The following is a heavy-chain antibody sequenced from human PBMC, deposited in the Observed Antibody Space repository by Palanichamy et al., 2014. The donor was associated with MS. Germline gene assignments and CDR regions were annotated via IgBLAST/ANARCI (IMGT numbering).Heavy chain of an antibody. CDR3: ARGRNRRVGGGNDY. CDR2: IYSSGTT. Sequence: VQLQESGPGLVKPSQTLSLTCTVSGGSISSDIYYWTWIRQPAGKGLEWIGRIYSSGTTNYNPSLKSRVTISVDTSNNQFSLNLSSVTAADTAVYYCARGRNRRVGGGNDYWGQGTLVTVS. D-gene: IGHD1-26*01. V-gene: IGHV4-61*02. CDR1: GGSISSDIYY. J-gene: IGHJ4*02.